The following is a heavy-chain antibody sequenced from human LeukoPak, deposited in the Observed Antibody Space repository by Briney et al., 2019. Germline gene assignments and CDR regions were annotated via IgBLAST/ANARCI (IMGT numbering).Heavy chain of an antibody. Sequence: SETLSLTCTVSGGSISSYYWSWIRQPPGKGLEWIGYIYYSGSTNYNPSLKSRVTISVDTSKNQFSLKLSSVTAADTAVYYCARLEILEWLIDYWGQGTLVTVSS. D-gene: IGHD3-3*01. CDR2: IYYSGST. J-gene: IGHJ4*02. CDR3: ARLEILEWLIDY. CDR1: GGSISSYY. V-gene: IGHV4-59*01.